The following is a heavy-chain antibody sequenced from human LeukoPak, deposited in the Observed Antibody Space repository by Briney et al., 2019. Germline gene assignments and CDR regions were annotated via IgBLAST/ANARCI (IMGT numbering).Heavy chain of an antibody. J-gene: IGHJ4*02. CDR3: ARHLGVTGTWDY. D-gene: IGHD6-19*01. Sequence: SETLSLTCTVSGGSINSYYWTWIRQPPGKGLEWIGYIYYSGSTNYNPSLKSRVTISVDTSKNQFSLRLNSVTAADTAVYYCARHLGVTGTWDYWGQGTLVTVSS. CDR2: IYYSGST. CDR1: GGSINSYY. V-gene: IGHV4-59*08.